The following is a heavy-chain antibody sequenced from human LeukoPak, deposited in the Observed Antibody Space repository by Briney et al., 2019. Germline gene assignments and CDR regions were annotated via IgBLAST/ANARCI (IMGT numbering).Heavy chain of an antibody. V-gene: IGHV3-30*18. CDR1: DFSVSSNY. CDR2: ISYDGSNK. CDR3: AKSPTPSRRAIVVVVAATELAY. Sequence: GGSLRLSCAASDFSVSSNYMNWVRQAPGKGLEWVAVISYDGSNKYYADSVKGRFTISRDNSKNTLYLQMNSLRAEDTAVYYCAKSPTPSRRAIVVVVAATELAYWGQGTLVTVSS. D-gene: IGHD2-15*01. J-gene: IGHJ4*02.